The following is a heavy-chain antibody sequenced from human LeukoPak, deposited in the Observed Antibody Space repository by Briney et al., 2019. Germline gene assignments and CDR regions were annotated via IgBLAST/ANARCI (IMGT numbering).Heavy chain of an antibody. V-gene: IGHV3-30*04. CDR3: ARGTLWFGLGHLDY. Sequence: GRSLRLSCAASGFTFGSYAMHWVRQAPGKGLEWVAVISYDGSNKYYAGSVKGRFTISRDNSKNTLYLQMNSLRAEDTAVYYCARGTLWFGLGHLDYWGQGTLVTVSS. CDR1: GFTFGSYA. J-gene: IGHJ4*02. D-gene: IGHD3-10*01. CDR2: ISYDGSNK.